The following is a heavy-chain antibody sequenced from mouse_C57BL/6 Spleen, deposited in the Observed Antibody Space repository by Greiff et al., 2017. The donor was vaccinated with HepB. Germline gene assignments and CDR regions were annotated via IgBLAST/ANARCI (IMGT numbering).Heavy chain of an antibody. D-gene: IGHD1-1*01. V-gene: IGHV1-72*01. CDR3: ARHDYGSSPYYYAMDY. J-gene: IGHJ4*01. Sequence: VQLQQPGAELVKPGASVKLSCPASGYTFTSYWMHWVKQRPGRGLEWIGRIDPNSGGTKYNEKFKSKATLTVDKPSSTAYMQLSSLTSEDSAVYYCARHDYGSSPYYYAMDYWGQGTSVTVSA. CDR1: GYTFTSYW. CDR2: IDPNSGGT.